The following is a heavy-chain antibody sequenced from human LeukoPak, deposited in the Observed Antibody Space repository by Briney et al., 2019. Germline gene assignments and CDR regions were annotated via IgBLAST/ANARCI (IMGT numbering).Heavy chain of an antibody. CDR2: IIPILGIA. CDR3: GGSGFYYYYGMDV. J-gene: IGHJ6*02. Sequence: GASVKVSCKASGGTFSSYAISWVRQAPGQGLEWMGRIIPILGIANYAQKFQGRVTITADKSTSTAYMELSSLRSEDTAVYYCGGSGFYYYYGMDVWGQGTTVTVSS. D-gene: IGHD3-10*01. CDR1: GGTFSSYA. V-gene: IGHV1-69*04.